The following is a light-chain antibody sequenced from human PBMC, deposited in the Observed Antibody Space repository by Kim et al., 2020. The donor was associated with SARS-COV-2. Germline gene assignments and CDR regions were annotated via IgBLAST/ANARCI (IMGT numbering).Light chain of an antibody. CDR2: YDS. J-gene: IGLJ3*02. V-gene: IGLV3-21*04. CDR3: QVWDSSSDVPV. Sequence: SYELTQPPSVSVAPGKMARITCGGNNIGSKSVHWYQQKPGQAPVLVIYYDSDRPSGIPERFSGSNSGNTATLTISRAEAVDEADYYCQVWDSSSDVPVFG. CDR1: NIGSKS.